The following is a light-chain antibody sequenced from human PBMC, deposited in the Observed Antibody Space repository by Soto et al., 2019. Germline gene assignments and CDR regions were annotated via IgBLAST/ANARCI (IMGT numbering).Light chain of an antibody. CDR3: QQYKDWPPLT. J-gene: IGKJ5*01. V-gene: IGKV3-15*01. CDR2: GAS. CDR1: QSVSSSY. Sequence: EIVLKQSPGTLSLSPGERARLSCRASQSVSSSYLAWYQQKPGQAPRLLIYGASTRATDIPARFSGSGSGTEFTLTISSLQSEDFAVYYCQQYKDWPPLTFGQGTRLEIK.